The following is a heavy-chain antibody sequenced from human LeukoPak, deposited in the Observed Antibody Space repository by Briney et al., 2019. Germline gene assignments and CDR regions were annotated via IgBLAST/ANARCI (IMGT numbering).Heavy chain of an antibody. Sequence: GGSLRLSCAASGFTFSSYWMSWVRQAPGKGLEWVANIKQDGSEKYYVDSAKGRFTISRDNAKNSLYLQMNSLRAEDTAVYYCARPAYGSGSYYLYYFDYWGQGTLVTVSS. CDR2: IKQDGSEK. V-gene: IGHV3-7*03. CDR1: GFTFSSYW. CDR3: ARPAYGSGSYYLYYFDY. J-gene: IGHJ4*02. D-gene: IGHD3-10*01.